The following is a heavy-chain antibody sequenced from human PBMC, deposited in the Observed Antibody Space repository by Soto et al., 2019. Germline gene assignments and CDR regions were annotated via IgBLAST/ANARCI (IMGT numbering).Heavy chain of an antibody. CDR2: ISYDGTNK. Sequence: QVQLVESGGGVVQTGRSLRLSCVIXXXXXXXXAMXWVXXXXGXXXEWVAVISYDGTNKYYADSVKGRFTISRDNSKDTLYLQMNSLRPEDTAVYYCATKMGPQWXLVKLKGDYWGQGTLVIVSS. CDR3: ATKMGPQWXLVKLKGDY. D-gene: IGHD1-26*01. J-gene: IGHJ4*02. V-gene: IGHV3-30-3*01. CDR1: XXXXXXXA.